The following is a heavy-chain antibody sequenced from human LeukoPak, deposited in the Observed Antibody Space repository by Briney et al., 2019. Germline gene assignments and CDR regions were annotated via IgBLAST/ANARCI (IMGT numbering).Heavy chain of an antibody. J-gene: IGHJ4*02. Sequence: GGSLRLSCAASEFSFSTYAMHWVRQAPGKGLEWVAVISSDGRDKHHADSVQGRFTISRDFSKNTLYLQMNSLRAEDTAVYYCAKDLRRIAAYYFDYWGQGALVTVSS. D-gene: IGHD6-25*01. V-gene: IGHV3-30*18. CDR1: EFSFSTYA. CDR3: AKDLRRIAAYYFDY. CDR2: ISSDGRDK.